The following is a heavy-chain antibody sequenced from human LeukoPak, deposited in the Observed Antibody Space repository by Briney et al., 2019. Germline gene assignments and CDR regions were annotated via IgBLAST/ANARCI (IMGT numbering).Heavy chain of an antibody. CDR2: INPSSGGT. CDR1: GYTFTGYY. Sequence: ASVKVSCKASGYTFTGYYMHWVRQAPGQGLEWMGWINPSSGGTNYAQKFQGRVTMTRNTSISTAYMELSSLRSEDTAVYYCASAFYYYDSSGYFNFDYWGQGTLVTVSS. J-gene: IGHJ4*02. D-gene: IGHD3-22*01. V-gene: IGHV1-2*02. CDR3: ASAFYYYDSSGYFNFDY.